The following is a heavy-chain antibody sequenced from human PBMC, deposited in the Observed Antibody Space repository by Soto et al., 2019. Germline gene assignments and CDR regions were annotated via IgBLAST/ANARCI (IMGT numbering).Heavy chain of an antibody. D-gene: IGHD3-22*01. Sequence: SVKVSCKASGGTFSSYAISWVRQAPGQGLEWMGGIIPIFGTANYAQKFQGRVTITADESTSTAYMELSSLRSEDTAVYYCARVRDDYYDSSGLVVWGQGTLVTVSS. V-gene: IGHV1-69*13. CDR3: ARVRDDYYDSSGLVV. CDR1: GGTFSSYA. J-gene: IGHJ4*02. CDR2: IIPIFGTA.